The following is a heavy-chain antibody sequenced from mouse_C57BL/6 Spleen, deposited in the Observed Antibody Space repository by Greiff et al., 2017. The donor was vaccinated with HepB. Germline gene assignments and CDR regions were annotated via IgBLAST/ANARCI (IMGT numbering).Heavy chain of an antibody. CDR2: ISSGSSTI. Sequence: EVMLVESGGGLVKPGGSLKLSCAASGFTFSDYGMHWVRQAPEKGLEWVAYISSGSSTIYYADTVKGRFTISRDNAKNTLFLQMTSLRSEDTAMYYCARPSGYYGAWFAYWGQGTLVTVSA. D-gene: IGHD2-3*01. V-gene: IGHV5-17*01. CDR3: ARPSGYYGAWFAY. J-gene: IGHJ3*01. CDR1: GFTFSDYG.